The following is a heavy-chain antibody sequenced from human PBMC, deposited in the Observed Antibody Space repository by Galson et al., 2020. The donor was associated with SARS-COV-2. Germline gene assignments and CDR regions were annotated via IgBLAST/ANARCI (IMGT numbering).Heavy chain of an antibody. CDR3: RAADNGFDV. Sequence: GGSLRLSCSVSGFTFRNHWMSWVRQAPGKGLEWVANTKQDGSEKYYVATVRGRFTISRDNAKNSLYLQMNSLRAEDTAMYYCRAADNGFDVWGQGTMVTVSS. J-gene: IGHJ3*01. D-gene: IGHD6-25*01. V-gene: IGHV3-7*01. CDR2: TKQDGSEK. CDR1: GFTFRNHW.